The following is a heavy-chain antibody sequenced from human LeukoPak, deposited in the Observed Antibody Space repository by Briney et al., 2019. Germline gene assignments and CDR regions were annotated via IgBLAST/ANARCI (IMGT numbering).Heavy chain of an antibody. J-gene: IGHJ4*02. V-gene: IGHV4-59*01. CDR2: FYYSGST. Sequence: SETLSLTCTVSGGSISSYYWSWIRQPPGKGLEWIGYFYYSGSTNYNPSLKSRVTISVDTSKNQFSLKLSSVTAADTAVYYCARSYDFWSGYEKFYFDYWGQGTLVTVSS. CDR3: ARSYDFWSGYEKFYFDY. D-gene: IGHD3-3*01. CDR1: GGSISSYY.